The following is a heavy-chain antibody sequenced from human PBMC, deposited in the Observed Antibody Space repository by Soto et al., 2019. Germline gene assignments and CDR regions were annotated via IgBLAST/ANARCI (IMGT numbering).Heavy chain of an antibody. J-gene: IGHJ2*01. CDR1: GYIFTDYY. V-gene: IGHV1-69-2*01. CDR3: ATASSIGGLLWYFDL. CDR2: LDPEDGET. D-gene: IGHD6-6*01. Sequence: EVQLVQYGAEVKKPGATVKISCKVSGYIFTDYYVYWVQQAPGKGLEWMGFLDPEDGETMYAEKFQGRITITADTSTETAYMALSSLRSEDTAVYYCATASSIGGLLWYFDLWGRVTLVTVSS.